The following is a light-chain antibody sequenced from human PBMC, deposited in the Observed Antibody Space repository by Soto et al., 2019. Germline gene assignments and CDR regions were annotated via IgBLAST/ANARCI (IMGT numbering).Light chain of an antibody. J-gene: IGKJ2*01. CDR2: GAS. CDR1: RMFTGGY. Sequence: EIVLTQSPGTLSLSPGEGPPPSSGAGRMFTGGYLAWYQQKPGQTPRLLIYGASSRAAGIPDRFSGSGSGTDFTLTISGLEPEDFAVYYCQQYVNSPYTFGQGTKLEIK. V-gene: IGKV3-20*01. CDR3: QQYVNSPYT.